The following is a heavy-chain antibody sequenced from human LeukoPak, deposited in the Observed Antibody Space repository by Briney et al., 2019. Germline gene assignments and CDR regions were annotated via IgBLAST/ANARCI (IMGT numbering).Heavy chain of an antibody. Sequence: SETLSLTCTVSGGSISSSSYYWGWIRQPPGKGLEWIGSIYYSGSTYYNPSLKSRVTISVDTSKNQFSLKLSSVTAADTAVYYCANGYDYVWGSYRPMLFDIWGQGTMVTVSS. CDR3: ANGYDYVWGSYRPMLFDI. CDR2: IYYSGST. J-gene: IGHJ3*02. V-gene: IGHV4-39*07. D-gene: IGHD3-16*02. CDR1: GGSISSSSYY.